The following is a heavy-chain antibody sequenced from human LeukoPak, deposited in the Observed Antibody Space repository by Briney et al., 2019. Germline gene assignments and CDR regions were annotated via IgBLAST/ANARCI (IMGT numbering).Heavy chain of an antibody. D-gene: IGHD3-10*01. CDR2: IKQDGSEK. V-gene: IGHV3-7*01. CDR3: ARVGSQSARGTYPGND. CDR1: GFMLGSYW. J-gene: IGHJ4*02. Sequence: PGGSLRLSCAASGFMLGSYWMSWVRQAPGKGLEWVANIKQDGSEKYYGDSVKGRLTLYRDNAKNSLFRQMNRLRAEDTAVYFCARVGSQSARGTYPGNDWGEGTLVSVSS.